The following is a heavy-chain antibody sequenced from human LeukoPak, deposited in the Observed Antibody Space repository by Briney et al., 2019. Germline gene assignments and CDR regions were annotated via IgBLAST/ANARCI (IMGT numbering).Heavy chain of an antibody. CDR2: IYYSGST. CDR1: GGSFSGYY. Sequence: SETLSLTCAVYGGSFSGYYWSWIRQPPGKGLEWIGYIYYSGSTYYNSSLKSRVTISLDTSKNQFSLKLSSVTAADTAVYYCARGGTVWNFDYWGQGTLVTVSS. D-gene: IGHD1-1*01. CDR3: ARGGTVWNFDY. V-gene: IGHV4-34*01. J-gene: IGHJ4*02.